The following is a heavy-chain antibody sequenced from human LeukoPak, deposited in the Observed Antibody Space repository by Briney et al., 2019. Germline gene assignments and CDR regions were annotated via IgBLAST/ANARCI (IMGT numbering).Heavy chain of an antibody. CDR2: ISYDGSNK. D-gene: IGHD6-6*01. CDR1: GFTFSSYA. Sequence: GGPLRLSCAASGFTFSSYAMHWVRQAPGKGLEWVAVISYDGSNKYYADSVKGRFTISRDNSKNTLYLQMNSLRAEDTAVYYCVTEGQLVPYYWGQGTLVTVSS. V-gene: IGHV3-30-3*01. CDR3: VTEGQLVPYY. J-gene: IGHJ4*02.